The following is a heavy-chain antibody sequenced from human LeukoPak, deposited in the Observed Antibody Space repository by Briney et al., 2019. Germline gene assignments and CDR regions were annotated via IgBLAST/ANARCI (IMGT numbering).Heavy chain of an antibody. J-gene: IGHJ4*02. CDR1: GYTFTGYY. V-gene: IGHV1-2*02. CDR2: INPNSGGT. CDR3: ARGGVRFLEWLPLYY. Sequence: ASVKVSCKASGYTFTGYYMHWVRQAPGQGLEWMGWINPNSGGTNYAQKFQGRVTMTRDTSISTAYMELSRLRSDDTAVYYCARGGVRFLEWLPLYYWGQGTLVTVSS. D-gene: IGHD3-3*01.